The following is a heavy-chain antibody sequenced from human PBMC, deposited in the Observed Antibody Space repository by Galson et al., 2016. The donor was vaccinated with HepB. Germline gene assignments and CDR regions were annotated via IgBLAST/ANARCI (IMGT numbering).Heavy chain of an antibody. V-gene: IGHV3-23*01. CDR3: AKGRHYSPTWSNDAFDI. D-gene: IGHD1-26*01. J-gene: IGHJ3*02. CDR2: ISGSGDGT. Sequence: SLRLSCAASGFTFSNYAMSWVRQAPGGGLEWVSPISGSGDGTYYADSVKGRFTISRDNSKNTLYLQMNSLRAEDTAVYYCAKGRHYSPTWSNDAFDIWGQGTTVTVFS. CDR1: GFTFSNYA.